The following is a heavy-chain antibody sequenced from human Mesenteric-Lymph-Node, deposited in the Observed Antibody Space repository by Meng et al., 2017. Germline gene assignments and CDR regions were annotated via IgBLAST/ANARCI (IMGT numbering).Heavy chain of an antibody. CDR1: GRSISSSNYY. Sequence: QVQRQTSGPRLVKPSTTLSHTCSGCGRSISSSNYYCSCIRQPPGKGVEWSGHIYNSGSTYYNTSVKSRITLTVDMSKNEFSLKVRLETSAYTAVYYCTRGQKGYFDLWGRGTLVTVSS. V-gene: IGHV4-30-4*01. CDR3: TRGQKGYFDL. CDR2: IYNSGST. J-gene: IGHJ2*01.